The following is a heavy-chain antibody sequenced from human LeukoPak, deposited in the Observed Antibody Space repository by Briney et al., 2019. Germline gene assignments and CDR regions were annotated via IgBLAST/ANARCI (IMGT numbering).Heavy chain of an antibody. V-gene: IGHV3-74*01. Sequence: GGSLRLSCAASGFTFSSYWMHWVRQAPGKGLVWVSRINSDGSSTSYADSVKGRSTISRDNAKNTLYLQMNSLRAEDTAVYYCARTYCSSTSCYVGYYFDYWGQGTLVTVSS. CDR3: ARTYCSSTSCYVGYYFDY. CDR2: INSDGSST. CDR1: GFTFSSYW. J-gene: IGHJ4*02. D-gene: IGHD2-2*01.